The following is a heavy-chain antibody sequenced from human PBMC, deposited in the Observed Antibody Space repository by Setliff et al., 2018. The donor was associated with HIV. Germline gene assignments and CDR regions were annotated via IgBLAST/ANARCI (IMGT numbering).Heavy chain of an antibody. CDR1: GGSLSGYH. Sequence: SETLSLTCAVYGGSLSGYHWSWIRQSPGKGLEWIGEINHSGSTNYNPSLKSRVTISVDTSKNQFSLKLSSVTAADTAVYFCAREPDYWSQGTLVTVS. CDR3: AREPDY. V-gene: IGHV4-34*01. J-gene: IGHJ4*02. CDR2: INHSGST.